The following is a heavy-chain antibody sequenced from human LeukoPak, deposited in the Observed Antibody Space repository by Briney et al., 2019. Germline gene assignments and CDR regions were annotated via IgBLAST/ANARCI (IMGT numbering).Heavy chain of an antibody. CDR1: GGSISSSSYY. Sequence: PSETLSLTCTVSGGSISSSSYYWGWIRQPPGKGLEWLGSIYYSGSTYYNPSLKSRVTISVDTSKNQFSLKLSSVTAADTAVYYCARFVRYYDFWSGLTPDYWGQGTLVTVSS. V-gene: IGHV4-39*01. CDR2: IYYSGST. J-gene: IGHJ4*02. CDR3: ARFVRYYDFWSGLTPDY. D-gene: IGHD3-3*01.